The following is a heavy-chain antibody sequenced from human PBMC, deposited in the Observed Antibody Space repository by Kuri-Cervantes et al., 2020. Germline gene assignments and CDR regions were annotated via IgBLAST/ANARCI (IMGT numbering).Heavy chain of an antibody. CDR1: GFSLSNARMG. CDR2: IFSNDEK. Sequence: SGPTLVKPTETLTLTCTVSGFSLSNARMGVSWIRQPPGKALEWLAHIFSNDEKSYSASLKSRLTISKDTSKNQVVLTMTNMDPVDTATYYCARISPIAALSVAYDAFDIWGQGTMVTVSS. J-gene: IGHJ3*02. CDR3: ARISPIAALSVAYDAFDI. D-gene: IGHD6-6*01. V-gene: IGHV2-26*01.